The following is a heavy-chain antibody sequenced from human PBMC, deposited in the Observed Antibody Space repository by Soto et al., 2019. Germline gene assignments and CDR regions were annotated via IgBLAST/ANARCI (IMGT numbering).Heavy chain of an antibody. J-gene: IGHJ4*02. CDR1: GFAFRSYN. CDR3: ASATVVAATFDF. V-gene: IGHV3-21*01. CDR2: ISSGSSNI. Sequence: EVQLVESGGGLVKPGGSLTLSCAASGFAFRSYNMNWVRQAPGKGLEWVASISSGSSNIYYADSVKGPFTISRDNAKNSLFLQMDSPRAEDSAVYYCASATVVAATFDFWGQGTLVTVSS. D-gene: IGHD2-15*01.